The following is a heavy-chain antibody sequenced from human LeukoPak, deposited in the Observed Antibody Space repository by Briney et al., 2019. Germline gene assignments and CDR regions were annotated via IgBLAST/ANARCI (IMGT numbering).Heavy chain of an antibody. D-gene: IGHD2-21*01. V-gene: IGHV4-59*08. CDR3: ARRLARGGWFDP. CDR1: S. Sequence: SVGGVPQTPEKGLEWIGYIYYSGSTNYNPSLKSRVTISVDTSKNQFSLKLSSVTAADTAVYYCARRLARGGWFDPWGQGTLVTVSS. J-gene: IGHJ5*02. CDR2: IYYSGST.